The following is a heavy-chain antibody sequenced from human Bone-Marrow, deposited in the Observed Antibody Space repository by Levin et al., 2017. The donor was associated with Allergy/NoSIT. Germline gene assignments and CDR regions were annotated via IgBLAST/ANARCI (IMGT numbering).Heavy chain of an antibody. D-gene: IGHD4-17*01. V-gene: IGHV4-38-2*01. CDR2: MHYSGRT. Sequence: KPSETLSLTCAVSGYSINSGYYWGWIRQSPGKGLEWIANMHYSGRTYYNPSLQSRLSMSQDTSENQFSLTMTSVTAADTAVYYCARGPPTGTVTTSFDSWGQGTLVTVSS. CDR3: ARGPPTGTVTTSFDS. CDR1: GYSINSGYY. J-gene: IGHJ4*02.